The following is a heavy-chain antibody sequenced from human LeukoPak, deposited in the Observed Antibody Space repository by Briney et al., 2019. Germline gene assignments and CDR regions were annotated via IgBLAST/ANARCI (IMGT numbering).Heavy chain of an antibody. D-gene: IGHD5-18*01. CDR1: GGPISSYY. J-gene: IGHJ4*02. Sequence: SETLSLTCTVSGGPISSYYWSWIRQPPGKGLEWIGYIYYSGSTNYNPSLKSRVTISVDTSKNQFSLKLSSVTAADTAVYYCARGRTAMVRPIYYFDYWGQGTLVTVSS. CDR2: IYYSGST. CDR3: ARGRTAMVRPIYYFDY. V-gene: IGHV4-59*01.